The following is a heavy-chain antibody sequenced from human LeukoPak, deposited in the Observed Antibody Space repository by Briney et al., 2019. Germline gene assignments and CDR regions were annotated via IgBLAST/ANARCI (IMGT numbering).Heavy chain of an antibody. CDR3: ARAETYSGRIFDF. CDR2: TYYRSKWYN. Sequence: SQTLSLTCAISGDSVSSNSAAWNWIRQSPSRGLEWLGRTYYRSKWYNEYDLFMQGRISIDPDRSKNQYSLQLKTVTPEDTAIYYWARAETYSGRIFDFWGQGALVTVSS. J-gene: IGHJ4*02. V-gene: IGHV6-1*01. D-gene: IGHD1-26*01. CDR1: GDSVSSNSAA.